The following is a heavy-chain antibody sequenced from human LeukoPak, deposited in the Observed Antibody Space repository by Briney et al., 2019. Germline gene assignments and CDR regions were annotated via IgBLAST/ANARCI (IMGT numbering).Heavy chain of an antibody. CDR2: IRADGSVK. CDR1: GFTFSKYW. J-gene: IGHJ3*02. Sequence: GESLRLSCAASGFTFSKYWMTWVRQAPGKGLEWVANIRADGSVKYLLDSVKGRFTISRDNVKNSLSLEMNNLRAEDTAVYYCSRDANYYDSSRHYFDAFDIWGQGTMVTVSS. CDR3: SRDANYYDSSRHYFDAFDI. D-gene: IGHD3-22*01. V-gene: IGHV3-7*01.